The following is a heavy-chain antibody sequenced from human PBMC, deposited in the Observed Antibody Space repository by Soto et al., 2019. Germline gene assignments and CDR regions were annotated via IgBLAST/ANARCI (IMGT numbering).Heavy chain of an antibody. Sequence: SETLPLTCTVSGGSIGSSTCYWGWIRQSPGKGLEWIGNICYSGKTFYNPSLKSRVTISVDTSKNQFYLHLSSVTAADTAIFYCASIAAPGTTHFDFWGQGTLVTVS. CDR1: GGSIGSSTCY. CDR2: ICYSGKT. V-gene: IGHV4-39*01. J-gene: IGHJ4*02. CDR3: ASIAAPGTTHFDF. D-gene: IGHD6-13*01.